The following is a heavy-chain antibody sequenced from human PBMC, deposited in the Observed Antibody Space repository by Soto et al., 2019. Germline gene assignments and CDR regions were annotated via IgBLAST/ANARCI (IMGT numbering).Heavy chain of an antibody. V-gene: IGHV3-7*01. CDR2: IKQDGSEK. CDR3: ARGGRGDIGGVYYYYMDV. D-gene: IGHD3-10*01. Sequence: PGGSLRLSCAASEFTLSLHWMSWVRQAPGKGLEWVANIKQDGSEKYYVDSVKGRFTISRDNAKNSLYLQMNSLRAEDTAVYYCARGGRGDIGGVYYYYMDVWGKGTTVTVSS. J-gene: IGHJ6*03. CDR1: EFTLSLHW.